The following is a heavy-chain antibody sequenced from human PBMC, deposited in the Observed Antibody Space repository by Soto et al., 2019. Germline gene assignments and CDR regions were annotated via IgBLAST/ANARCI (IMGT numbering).Heavy chain of an antibody. CDR1: GGSISSYY. D-gene: IGHD3-16*01. V-gene: IGHV4-59*01. J-gene: IGHJ3*02. Sequence: QVQLQESGPGLVKPSETLSLTCTVSGGSISSYYLSWIRQPPGKGLEWIGYIYYSGSTNYNPSLQSRVTISLDTSKNQFSLKLTSVTAADTAVYYCVKDAGGRGDDSFDIWGQGTIVTVSS. CDR3: VKDAGGRGDDSFDI. CDR2: IYYSGST.